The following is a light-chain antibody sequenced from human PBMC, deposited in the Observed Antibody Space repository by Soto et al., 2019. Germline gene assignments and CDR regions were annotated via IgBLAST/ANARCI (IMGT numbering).Light chain of an antibody. J-gene: IGKJ1*01. CDR1: QSGPID. Sequence: EIVLTQSPATLSLSPGERAILSCRASQSGPIDLAWYQQKPGQAPRLLIFDASKRATGIPGRFSGDGSGPDFTLPINGPEPGDFAIYYVQQGSKWPWTFGQGTKVEIK. CDR2: DAS. CDR3: QQGSKWPWT. V-gene: IGKV3-11*01.